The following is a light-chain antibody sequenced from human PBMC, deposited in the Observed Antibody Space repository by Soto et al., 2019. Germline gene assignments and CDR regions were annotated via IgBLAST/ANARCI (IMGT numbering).Light chain of an antibody. CDR1: SSDVGGYNY. CDR3: SSYPSSCIDYV. Sequence: QSVLTQPASVSGSPGQSITISCTGTSSDVGGYNYVSWYQQHPGKAPKLMIYEVSNRPSGVSNRFSGSKSGNTASLTISGLQAEDEADYYCSSYPSSCIDYVFGTGTKLTVL. V-gene: IGLV2-14*01. CDR2: EVS. J-gene: IGLJ1*01.